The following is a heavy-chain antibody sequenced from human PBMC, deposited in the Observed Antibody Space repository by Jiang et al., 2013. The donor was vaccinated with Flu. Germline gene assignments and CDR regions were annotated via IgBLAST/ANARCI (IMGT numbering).Heavy chain of an antibody. J-gene: IGHJ6*03. Sequence: EVKRPGSSVKVSCKASGGTFSSYSVSWVRQAPGQGLEWMGGIIPIFGTTNYAQKFQGRVTITADGSASTVYMEMNTLRSGDTAVYFCARGNNSGWNYYYFYMDVWGKGTTVTVSS. D-gene: IGHD6-25*01. CDR1: GGTFSSYS. CDR3: ARGNNSGWNYYYFYMDV. CDR2: IIPIFGTT. V-gene: IGHV1-69*01.